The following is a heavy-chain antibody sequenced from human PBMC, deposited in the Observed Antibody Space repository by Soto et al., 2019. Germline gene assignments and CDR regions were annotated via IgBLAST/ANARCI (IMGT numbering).Heavy chain of an antibody. V-gene: IGHV1-3*01. CDR3: ARASSHHDGFDM. CDR1: GYTFSTYT. J-gene: IGHJ3*02. CDR2: VNAGNGDT. Sequence: QVPLVQSGAEVKKPGASVKVSCKASGYTFSTYTVHWVRQAPGQRFEWMGWVNAGNGDTRYSQKFQGRVTITRDTFATTGYMELSSLTSEDTAVYYCARASSHHDGFDMWGQGTKVTVSS.